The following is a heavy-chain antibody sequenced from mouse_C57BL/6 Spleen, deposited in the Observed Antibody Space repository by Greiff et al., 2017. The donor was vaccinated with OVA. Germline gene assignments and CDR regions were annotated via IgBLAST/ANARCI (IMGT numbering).Heavy chain of an antibody. V-gene: IGHV5-17*01. CDR2: ISSGSSTI. D-gene: IGHD2-5*01. CDR1: GFTFSDYG. CDR3: ARPDSNYVFYFDY. J-gene: IGHJ2*01. Sequence: DVKLVESGGGLVKPGGSLKLSCAASGFTFSDYGMHWVRQAPEKGLEWVAYISSGSSTIYYADTVKGRFTISRDNAKNTLFLQMTSLRSEDTAMYYCARPDSNYVFYFDYWGQGTTLTVSS.